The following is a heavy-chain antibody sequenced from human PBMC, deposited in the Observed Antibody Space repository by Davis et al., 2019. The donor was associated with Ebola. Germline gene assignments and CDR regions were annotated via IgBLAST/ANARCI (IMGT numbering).Heavy chain of an antibody. CDR1: GFTLDDYA. CDR3: GKGLWDSSTWAPIDY. V-gene: IGHV3-9*01. D-gene: IGHD6-13*01. J-gene: IGHJ4*02. CDR2: ISWNSGSI. Sequence: SLKISCAASGFTLDDYAMYWVRQAPGKGLEWVSGISWNSGSIGYADSVQGRFIISRDNAKHSLNLQMNSLRAEDTALYYCGKGLWDSSTWAPIDYWGQGILVTVS.